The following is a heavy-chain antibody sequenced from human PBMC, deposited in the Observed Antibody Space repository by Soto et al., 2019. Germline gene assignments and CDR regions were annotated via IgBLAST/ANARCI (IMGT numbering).Heavy chain of an antibody. CDR3: ARARYNWFDP. Sequence: LFLTCTVSGGSISSYYCSWIRQPPGKGLQWIGYIYYSVSTNYKPSLKSRVTISVDTSKNKFSLKLSSVTAADTAVYYCARARYNWFDPWGQGTLVTVSS. V-gene: IGHV4-59*01. CDR2: IYYSVST. J-gene: IGHJ5*02. CDR1: GGSISSYY.